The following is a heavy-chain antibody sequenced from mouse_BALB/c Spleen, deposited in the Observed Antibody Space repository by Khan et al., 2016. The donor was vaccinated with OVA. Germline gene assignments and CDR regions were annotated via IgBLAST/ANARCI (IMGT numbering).Heavy chain of an antibody. D-gene: IGHD4-1*01. CDR2: ISSGGDYT. V-gene: IGHV5-6*02. J-gene: IGHJ3*01. CDR3: ASHLTGSFAY. Sequence: EVKLVESGGDLVKPGGSLKLSCAASGFTFSSYSMSWVRQTPDKRLEWVATISSGGDYTYYPDNVKGRFTISRDNAKNTLYLQMSSLKSEDTAMYDCASHLTGSFAYWGQGTLVTVSA. CDR1: GFTFSSYS.